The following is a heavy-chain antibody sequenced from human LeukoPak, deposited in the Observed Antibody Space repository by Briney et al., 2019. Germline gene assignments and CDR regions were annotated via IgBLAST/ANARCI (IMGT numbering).Heavy chain of an antibody. CDR3: ANHYYDSSGYPEGHY. V-gene: IGHV3-30*02. D-gene: IGHD3-22*01. Sequence: GRSLRLPCAASGFTFSSYGMHWVRQAPGKGLEWVAFIRYDGSNKYYADSVKGRFTISRDNSKNTLYLQMNSLRAEDTAVYYCANHYYDSSGYPEGHYWGQETLVTVSS. CDR2: IRYDGSNK. J-gene: IGHJ4*02. CDR1: GFTFSSYG.